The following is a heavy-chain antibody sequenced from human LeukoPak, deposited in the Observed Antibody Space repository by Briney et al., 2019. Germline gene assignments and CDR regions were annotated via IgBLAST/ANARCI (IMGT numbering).Heavy chain of an antibody. Sequence: SGVSLRLSCAASGFTFSYAWMSWVRQAPGKGLEWVGRIKTKTNGGTTDYVAPVKGRFTISRDDSKNTLYLQMNSLKTEDTAVYYCTKDLEGGPEYWGQGTLVTVST. V-gene: IGHV3-15*01. CDR2: IKTKTNGGTT. CDR3: TKDLEGGPEY. J-gene: IGHJ4*02. CDR1: GFTFSYAW. D-gene: IGHD2-15*01.